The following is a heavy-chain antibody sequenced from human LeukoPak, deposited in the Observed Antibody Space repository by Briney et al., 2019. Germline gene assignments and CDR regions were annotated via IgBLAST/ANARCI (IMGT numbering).Heavy chain of an antibody. J-gene: IGHJ4*02. CDR3: ARDAKRMVRGVRGGDC. Sequence: SETLSLTCAVYGGSFSGYYWSWIRQPPGKGLEWIGEINHSGSTNYNPSLKSRVTISVDTSKNQFSLKLSSVTAADTAVYYCARDAKRMVRGVRGGDCWGQGTLVTVSS. D-gene: IGHD3-10*01. CDR2: INHSGST. V-gene: IGHV4-34*01. CDR1: GGSFSGYY.